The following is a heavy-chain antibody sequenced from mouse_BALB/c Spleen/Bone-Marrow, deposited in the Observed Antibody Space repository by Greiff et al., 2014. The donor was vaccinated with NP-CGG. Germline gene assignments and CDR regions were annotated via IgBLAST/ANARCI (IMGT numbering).Heavy chain of an antibody. CDR1: GYTFTNYL. CDR3: ATRDGSSFDH. V-gene: IGHV1-54*01. J-gene: IGHJ2*01. D-gene: IGHD3-3*01. Sequence: QVQLQQSGAVLVRPGTSGKVSCMASGYTFTNYLILWVKQRPGQGLEWIGMINPGSGGTNYNEKFKGKATLTADKSSSTAYMQLSSLTSDDSVVNVSATRDGSSFDHRGQGPTLTVSS. CDR2: INPGSGGT.